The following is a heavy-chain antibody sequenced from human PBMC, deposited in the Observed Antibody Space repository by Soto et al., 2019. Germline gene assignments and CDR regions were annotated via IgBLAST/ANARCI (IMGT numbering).Heavy chain of an antibody. Sequence: SETLSLTGTVSGGSISSGCYYWSWIRQHPGKGLEWIGYIYYIGSTYYNPSLKSRVTISVDTSKNQFSLKLSSVTAADTAVYYFPTDRLAVVATPLPTPTEGMEVWGQGTTVSVSS. CDR2: IYYIGST. D-gene: IGHD2-15*01. CDR1: GGSISSGCYY. CDR3: PTDRLAVVATPLPTPTEGMEV. V-gene: IGHV4-31*03. J-gene: IGHJ6*02.